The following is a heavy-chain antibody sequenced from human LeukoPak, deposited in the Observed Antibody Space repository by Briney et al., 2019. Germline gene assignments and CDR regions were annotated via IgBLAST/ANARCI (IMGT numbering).Heavy chain of an antibody. J-gene: IGHJ4*02. CDR3: ARIGDYDSSGYYYFDY. CDR1: GFTFDDYA. CDR2: ISWNSGSI. D-gene: IGHD3-22*01. V-gene: IGHV3-9*03. Sequence: GGSLRLSCAASGFTFDDYAMHWVRQAPGKGLEWVSGISWNSGSIGYADSVKGRFTISRDNAKNSLYLQMNSLRAEDMALYYCARIGDYDSSGYYYFDYWGQGTLVTVSS.